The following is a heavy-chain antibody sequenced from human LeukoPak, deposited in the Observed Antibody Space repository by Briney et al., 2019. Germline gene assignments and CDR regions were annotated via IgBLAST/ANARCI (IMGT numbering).Heavy chain of an antibody. CDR3: ATSQCGSDCYLAGDY. CDR2: IYYTGIT. D-gene: IGHD2-21*02. J-gene: IGHJ4*02. V-gene: IGHV4-61*01. Sequence: SETLSLTCAASGASVNSGSYYWSWIRQHPGKGLEWIGYIYYTGITNYNPSLKSRVTISVDTSKNQFSLNLNSVTAADTAVYYCATSQCGSDCYLAGDYWGQGTLVTVSS. CDR1: GASVNSGSYY.